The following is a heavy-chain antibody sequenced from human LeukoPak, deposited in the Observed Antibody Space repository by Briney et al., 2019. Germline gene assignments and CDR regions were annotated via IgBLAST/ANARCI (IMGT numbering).Heavy chain of an antibody. CDR3: ARHLIAAAGDNWFDP. J-gene: IGHJ5*02. CDR1: GCSFTSYW. D-gene: IGHD6-13*01. V-gene: IGHV5-51*01. CDR2: IYPGDSDT. Sequence: GESLKISCKGSGCSFTSYWIGWVRQMPGKGLEWMGIIYPGDSDTRYSPSFQGQVTISADKSISTAYLQWSSLKASDTAMYYCARHLIAAAGDNWFDPWGQGTLVTVSS.